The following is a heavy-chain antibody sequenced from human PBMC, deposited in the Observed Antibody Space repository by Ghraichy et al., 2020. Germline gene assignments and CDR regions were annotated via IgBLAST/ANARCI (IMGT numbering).Heavy chain of an antibody. D-gene: IGHD4-17*01. CDR3: ATRPNYGDYYRGLWYYGMDV. CDR2: IYYTGST. Sequence: SETLSLTCTVSGGSITNGTYYWTWIRQYPGKGLEWIGCIYYTGSTYYNPSLKSRVTISIDTSKNQFSLKLSSVTAADTAVYYCATRPNYGDYYRGLWYYGMDVWGQGTTVTVSS. CDR1: GGSITNGTYY. V-gene: IGHV4-31*03. J-gene: IGHJ6*02.